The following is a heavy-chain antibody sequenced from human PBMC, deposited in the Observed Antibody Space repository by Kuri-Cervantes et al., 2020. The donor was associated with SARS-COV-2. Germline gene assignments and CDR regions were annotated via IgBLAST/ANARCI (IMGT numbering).Heavy chain of an antibody. J-gene: IGHJ4*02. V-gene: IGHV3-30*03. CDR3: ARDRGGVQDI. CDR2: ISHDGINK. D-gene: IGHD3-10*01. CDR1: GFTFSSYG. Sequence: GESLKISCAASGFTFSSYGMHWVRLAPGKGLEWMAVISHDGINKYYAESVKGRFNISRDNFKNTVYLRMTSLGPDDTAVYYCARDRGGVQDIWGQGSLVTVSS.